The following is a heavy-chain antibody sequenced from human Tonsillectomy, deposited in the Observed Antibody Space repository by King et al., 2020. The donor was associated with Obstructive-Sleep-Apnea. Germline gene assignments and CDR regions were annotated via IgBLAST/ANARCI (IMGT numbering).Heavy chain of an antibody. CDR3: ARIRSHSSIWFFDY. Sequence: TLKESGPALVKPTQTLTLTCTFSGFSLSTNGMCVSWIRQPPGKALGWLARIDWDDDKYYSTSLKTRPTSSKDTSKNQVVLTMTNMDPVDTATYYCARIRSHSSIWFFDYWGQGTLVTVSS. J-gene: IGHJ4*02. V-gene: IGHV2-70*11. CDR1: GFSLSTNGMC. D-gene: IGHD2-2*01. CDR2: IDWDDDK.